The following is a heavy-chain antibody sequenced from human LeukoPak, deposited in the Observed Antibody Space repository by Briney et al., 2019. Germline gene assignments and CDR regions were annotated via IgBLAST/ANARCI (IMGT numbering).Heavy chain of an antibody. J-gene: IGHJ4*02. D-gene: IGHD3-22*01. Sequence: ASVKVSCKASGYTFTSYYMHWVRQAPGQGLEWMGIINPSGGSTSYAQKFQGRVTMTRDVSTSTVYMELSSLRSEDTALYYCAKDLTPSSGYYFWGIDYWGQGTLVTVSS. V-gene: IGHV1-46*01. CDR2: INPSGGST. CDR3: AKDLTPSSGYYFWGIDY. CDR1: GYTFTSYY.